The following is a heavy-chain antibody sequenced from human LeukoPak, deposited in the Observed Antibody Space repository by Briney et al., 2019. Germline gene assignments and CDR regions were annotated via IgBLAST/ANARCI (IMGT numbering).Heavy chain of an antibody. CDR2: IFHSGST. Sequence: SETLSLTCTVSGGSISSNSFYWGWIRQPPGKGLEWIGSIFHSGSTYYNPSLKSRITISVDTSKNQFSLRLSSVTAADTAVYYCARRPYSSSWYYFDYWGQGTLVTVSS. J-gene: IGHJ4*02. CDR1: GGSISSNSFY. D-gene: IGHD6-13*01. V-gene: IGHV4-39*01. CDR3: ARRPYSSSWYYFDY.